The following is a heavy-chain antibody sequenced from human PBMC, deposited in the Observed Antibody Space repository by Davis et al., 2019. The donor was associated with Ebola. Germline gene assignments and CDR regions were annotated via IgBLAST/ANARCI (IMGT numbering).Heavy chain of an antibody. V-gene: IGHV4-59*01. J-gene: IGHJ4*01. CDR1: GGSISNYY. Sequence: PSETLSLTCTVSGGSISNYYWNWIRQTPGKGLEWIGYIYYSGSTNYNPSLKSRVTISVDTSKNQFSLKLSSVTAADTAVYYCARDRCGGDCYDGGFDHWGQGNLVTVSS. D-gene: IGHD2-21*01. CDR2: IYYSGST. CDR3: ARDRCGGDCYDGGFDH.